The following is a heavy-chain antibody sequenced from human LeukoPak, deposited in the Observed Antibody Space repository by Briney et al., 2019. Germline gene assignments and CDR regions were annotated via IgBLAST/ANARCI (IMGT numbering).Heavy chain of an antibody. J-gene: IGHJ4*02. CDR3: ARGRVAYSAYYFDY. V-gene: IGHV4-59*01. Sequence: SKTLSLTCTVSGDSITNYFWSWIRQPPGKGLEWIGYIDYTGNTNYKPSLKSRVTISVDTSTNQFSLRLRSVTAADTAVYYCARGRVAYSAYYFDYWGRGTLVTVSS. CDR2: IDYTGNT. D-gene: IGHD2-15*01. CDR1: GDSITNYF.